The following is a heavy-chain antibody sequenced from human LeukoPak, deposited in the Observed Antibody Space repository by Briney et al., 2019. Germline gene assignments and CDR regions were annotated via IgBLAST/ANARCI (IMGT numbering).Heavy chain of an antibody. J-gene: IGHJ4*02. CDR3: AKGSGYSYGPFDY. CDR2: ISGSGGYT. V-gene: IGHV3-23*01. CDR1: GFTFSSYA. Sequence: QPGGSLRLSCAASGFTFSSYAMSWVRQAPGKGLEWVSVISGSGGYTYYADSVKGRFTISRDNSKNTLYLQMNSLRAEDTAIYYCAKGSGYSYGPFDYWGQGTLVTVSS. D-gene: IGHD5-18*01.